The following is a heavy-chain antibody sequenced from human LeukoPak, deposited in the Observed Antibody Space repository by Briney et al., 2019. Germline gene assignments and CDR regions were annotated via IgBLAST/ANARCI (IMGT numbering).Heavy chain of an antibody. CDR2: IYYSGST. J-gene: IGHJ4*02. D-gene: IGHD5-24*01. CDR1: GGSISSYY. Sequence: PSETLSLTCTVSGGSISSYYWSWIRQPPGKGLEWVGYIYYSGSTNYNPSLKSRVTISVDPSKKQFSLKLSSVTAADTAVYYCARVGGATRFDYWGQGTLVTVSS. V-gene: IGHV4-59*01. CDR3: ARVGGATRFDY.